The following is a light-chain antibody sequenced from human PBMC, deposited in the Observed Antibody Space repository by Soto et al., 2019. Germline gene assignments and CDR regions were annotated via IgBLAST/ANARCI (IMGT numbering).Light chain of an antibody. Sequence: LTRAVSVSRSAVESLTIASTGTSSEGGGDNYVSVYQQHPGKAPKLMIYDVSHRRSWVSNRCSGSACGNTASLTISGLQAEKEADYYCSPYPSSSILYGFRTRPKLTVL. V-gene: IGLV2-14*01. CDR3: SPYPSSSILYG. CDR1: SSEGGGDNY. J-gene: IGLJ1*01. CDR2: DVS.